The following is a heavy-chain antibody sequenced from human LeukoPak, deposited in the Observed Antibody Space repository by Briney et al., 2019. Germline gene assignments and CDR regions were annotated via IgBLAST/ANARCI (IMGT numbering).Heavy chain of an antibody. J-gene: IGHJ4*02. CDR3: ARDFRGSSGWFIDY. D-gene: IGHD6-19*01. V-gene: IGHV3-30-3*01. CDR1: GFTFSSYA. CDR2: ISYDGSNK. Sequence: GGSLRLSCAASGFTFSSYAMHWVRQAPGKGLEWVAVISYDGSNKYYADSVKGRFTISRDNSKNTLYLQMNSLRAEDTAVYYCARDFRGSSGWFIDYWGQGTLVTVSS.